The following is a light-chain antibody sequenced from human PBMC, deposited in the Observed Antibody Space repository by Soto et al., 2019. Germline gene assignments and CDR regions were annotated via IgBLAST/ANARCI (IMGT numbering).Light chain of an antibody. J-gene: IGKJ5*01. CDR2: AAS. CDR1: QGISSY. V-gene: IGKV1-9*01. Sequence: DIRLTQSPSFLSASVGDRVTITCRASQGISSYFAWYQQKPGKAAKLLIYAASTLQSGVPSRFSGSGSGTEFTLTISSLQPEDFATYYCQQLNSYPQTFGQGTRLEIK. CDR3: QQLNSYPQT.